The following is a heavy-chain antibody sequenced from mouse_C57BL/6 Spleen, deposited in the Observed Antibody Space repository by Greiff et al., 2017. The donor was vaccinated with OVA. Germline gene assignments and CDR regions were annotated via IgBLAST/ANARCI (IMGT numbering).Heavy chain of an antibody. CDR2: IYPGSGNT. D-gene: IGHD1-1*02. CDR1: GYTFTDYY. J-gene: IGHJ4*01. CDR3: ARRGEYGYAMDY. Sequence: QVQLQQSGAELVRPGASVKLSCKASGYTFTDYYINWVKQRPGQGLEWIARIYPGSGNTYYNEKFKGKATLTAEKSSSTAYMQLSSLTSEDSAVYFCARRGEYGYAMDYWGQGTSVTVSS. V-gene: IGHV1-76*01.